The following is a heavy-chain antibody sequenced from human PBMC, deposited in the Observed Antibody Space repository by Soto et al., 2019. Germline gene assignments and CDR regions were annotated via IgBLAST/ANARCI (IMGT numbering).Heavy chain of an antibody. CDR3: ASPSYGSGNYY. CDR2: INADNGNT. Sequence: QVQLVQSGAEVKKPGASVKVSFKPSGYSFSNYDLHWVREAPGQRLEWMGWINADNGNTKYSQKFQGRVTFTRDTSASTAYMDLSSLRSEDTAVYYCASPSYGSGNYYWGQGTLVTVSS. J-gene: IGHJ4*02. CDR1: GYSFSNYD. D-gene: IGHD3-10*01. V-gene: IGHV1-3*01.